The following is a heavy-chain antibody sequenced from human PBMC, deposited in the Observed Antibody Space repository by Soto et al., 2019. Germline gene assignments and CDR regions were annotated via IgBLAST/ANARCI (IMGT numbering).Heavy chain of an antibody. J-gene: IGHJ6*03. CDR2: ISAYNGNT. CDR3: ASGAGYCSSTSCYSRSYYYYYMDV. CDR1: GYTFTSYG. D-gene: IGHD2-2*01. V-gene: IGHV1-18*01. Sequence: ASVKVSCKASGYTFTSYGISWVRQAPGQGFEWMGWISAYNGNTNYAQKLQGRVTMTTDTSTSTAYMELRGLRSDDTAVYYCASGAGYCSSTSCYSRSYYYYYMDVWGKGTTVTVSS.